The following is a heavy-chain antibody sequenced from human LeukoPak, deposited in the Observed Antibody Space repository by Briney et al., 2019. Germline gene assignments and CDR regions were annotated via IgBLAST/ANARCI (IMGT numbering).Heavy chain of an antibody. CDR1: GFTFSSYA. V-gene: IGHV3-30-3*01. Sequence: PGGSLRLSCAASGFTFSSYAMHWVRQAPGKGLEWVAVISYDGSNKYYADSVKGRFTISRDNSKNTLYLQMNSLRAEDTAVYYCARSQGVVAVAGYFDYWGQGTLVTVSS. J-gene: IGHJ4*02. CDR2: ISYDGSNK. D-gene: IGHD6-19*01. CDR3: ARSQGVVAVAGYFDY.